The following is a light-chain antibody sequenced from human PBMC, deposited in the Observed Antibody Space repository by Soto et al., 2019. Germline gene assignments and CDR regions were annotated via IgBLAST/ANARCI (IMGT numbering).Light chain of an antibody. J-gene: IGLJ1*01. CDR2: DVN. CDR1: SSDVGAYNS. CDR3: CSYAGSSYV. Sequence: QSALTQPRSVSGSPGQSVTISCTGTSSDVGAYNSVSWYQQHPGKAPKLMICDVNKRPSGVPDCFSGSKSGNTASLTISGLQAEDEDDSYCCSYAGSSYVFGTGTKVTV. V-gene: IGLV2-11*01.